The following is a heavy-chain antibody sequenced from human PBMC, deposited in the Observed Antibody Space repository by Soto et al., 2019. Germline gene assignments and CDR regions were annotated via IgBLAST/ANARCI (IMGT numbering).Heavy chain of an antibody. CDR3: ARDQRDSSGWGVGYYFDY. CDR1: SGSISSSNW. CDR2: IYHSGST. V-gene: IGHV4-4*02. J-gene: IGHJ4*02. Sequence: QVQLQESGPGLVKPSGTLSLTCAVSSGSISSSNWWSWVRQPPGKGLEWIGEIYHSGSTNYNPSLKRRVTISVDKSKNQFSLKLSSVTAADTAVYYCARDQRDSSGWGVGYYFDYWGQGTLVTVSS. D-gene: IGHD6-19*01.